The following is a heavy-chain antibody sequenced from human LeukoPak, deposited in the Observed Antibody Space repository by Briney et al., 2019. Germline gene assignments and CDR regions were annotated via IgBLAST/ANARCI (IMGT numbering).Heavy chain of an antibody. J-gene: IGHJ4*02. CDR3: ARAMAMYYFDY. D-gene: IGHD5-24*01. CDR2: IWYDGSNN. CDR1: GFTFSSYG. V-gene: IGHV3-33*01. Sequence: GRSLRLSCAASGFTFSSYGMHWVRQAPGKGLEWVAVIWYDGSNNYYADSVKGRFTISRDNSKNTLYLQMNSLRAEDTAVYYCARAMAMYYFDYWGQGTLVTVSS.